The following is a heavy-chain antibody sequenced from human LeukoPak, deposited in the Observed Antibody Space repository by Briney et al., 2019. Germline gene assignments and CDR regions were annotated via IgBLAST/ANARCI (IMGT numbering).Heavy chain of an antibody. Sequence: SETLSLTCTVSGGSISGYYWSWIRQPPGKGLEWIGEINHSGSTNYNPSLKSRVTISVDTSKNQFSLKLSSVTAADTAVYYCARSMGYDFWSRSFDYWGQGTLVTVSS. CDR3: ARSMGYDFWSRSFDY. V-gene: IGHV4-34*01. D-gene: IGHD3-3*01. J-gene: IGHJ4*02. CDR2: INHSGST. CDR1: GGSISGYY.